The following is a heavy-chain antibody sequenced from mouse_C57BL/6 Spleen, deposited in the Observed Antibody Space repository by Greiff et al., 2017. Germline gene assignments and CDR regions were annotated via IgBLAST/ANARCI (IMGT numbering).Heavy chain of an antibody. CDR3: ARSGEKTGTNYYAMDY. CDR1: GYTFTSYW. J-gene: IGHJ4*01. V-gene: IGHV1-64*01. CDR2: IHPNSGST. D-gene: IGHD4-1*01. Sequence: QVQLQQPGAELVKPGASVKLSCKASGYTFTSYWMHWVKQRPGQGLEWIGMIHPNSGSTNYNEKFKSKATLTVDKSSSTAYMQLSSLTSEDSAVYYCARSGEKTGTNYYAMDYWGQGTSVTVSS.